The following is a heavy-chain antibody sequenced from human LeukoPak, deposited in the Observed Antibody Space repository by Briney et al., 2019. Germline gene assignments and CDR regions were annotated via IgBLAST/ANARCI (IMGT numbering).Heavy chain of an antibody. Sequence: PSETLSLTCTVSGGSISSYYWSWIRQPPAKGLEWIGYIYYSGSTNYNPSLKSRVTISVDTSKNQFSLKLSSVTAADTAVYYCASQRMGYWGQGTLVTVSS. V-gene: IGHV4-59*01. CDR3: ASQRMGY. J-gene: IGHJ4*02. CDR2: IYYSGST. D-gene: IGHD1-1*01. CDR1: GGSISSYY.